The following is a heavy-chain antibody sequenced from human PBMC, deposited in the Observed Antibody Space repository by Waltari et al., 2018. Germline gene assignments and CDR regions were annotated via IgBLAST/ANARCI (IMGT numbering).Heavy chain of an antibody. CDR1: GFTFSSYW. V-gene: IGHV3-7*03. D-gene: IGHD6-19*01. CDR2: IKQAGSGK. J-gene: IGHJ3*01. Sequence: EEQLVEAGGGVVQPGGSLRLSCAASGFTFSSYWMSWVRQAPGKGLEWVANIKQAGSGKYYVYCVKGRFSISRDNTKNSLYLQMNSLRAEDTDVYYCARENSSGWYVDAFDFWGQGTMVTVSS. CDR3: ARENSSGWYVDAFDF.